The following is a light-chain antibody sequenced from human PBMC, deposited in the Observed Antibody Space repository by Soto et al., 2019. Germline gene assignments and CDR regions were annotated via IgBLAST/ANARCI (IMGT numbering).Light chain of an antibody. CDR2: EVN. J-gene: IGLJ1*01. CDR1: XSDVGGYNY. V-gene: IGLV2-8*01. CDR3: SSYAGSSNV. Sequence: QSVLTQPPSASGSPGQSVAIACTGTXSDVGGYNYVSWYQQHPGKAPKLMIYEVNKRPSGVPDRFSGSKSGNTASLTVSGLQAEDEAEYYCSSYAGSSNVFGTGTKVTVL.